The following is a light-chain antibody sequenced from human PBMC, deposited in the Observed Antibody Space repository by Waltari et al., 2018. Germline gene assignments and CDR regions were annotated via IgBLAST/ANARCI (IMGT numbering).Light chain of an antibody. V-gene: IGLV1-44*01. Sequence: QSVLTQPPSASETPGQRVTISCSGSNSNIGSNNVNWYQQFPGTAPKLLIYRNMQRPSGVPARFSAPKLGTSASLASSGLQSEDEADYYCAAWDDSLNCVLFGGGTKLTVL. J-gene: IGLJ2*01. CDR3: AAWDDSLNCVL. CDR1: NSNIGSNN. CDR2: RNM.